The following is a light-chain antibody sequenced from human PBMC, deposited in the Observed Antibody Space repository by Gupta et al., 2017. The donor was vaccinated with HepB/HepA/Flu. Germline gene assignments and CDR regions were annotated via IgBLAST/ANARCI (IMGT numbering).Light chain of an antibody. J-gene: IGKJ2*01. V-gene: IGKV3-11*01. CDR1: QSVRSY. CDR2: DAS. Sequence: EIVLTQSPATLSLSPGERATLSCRARQSVRSYLGWYQQKPGQAPRLLIYDASNREPGIPARFCGGGFGKHLTLTSRSREQEDFAGYYYQQRRNWPPSAFGQGTKLDVK. CDR3: QQRRNWPPSA.